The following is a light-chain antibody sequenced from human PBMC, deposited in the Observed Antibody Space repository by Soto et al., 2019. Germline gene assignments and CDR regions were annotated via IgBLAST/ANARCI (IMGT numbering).Light chain of an antibody. Sequence: EIVLTQSPGTLSLSPGERATLSCRASQSVNRSYLAWYQQKPGQAPRLLIYGASSRATGIPDRFSGSGSGTDFTLTISRLEPEDLAVYYCQQYGNSPRTFCQETKVDIK. V-gene: IGKV3-20*01. J-gene: IGKJ1*01. CDR3: QQYGNSPRT. CDR1: QSVNRSY. CDR2: GAS.